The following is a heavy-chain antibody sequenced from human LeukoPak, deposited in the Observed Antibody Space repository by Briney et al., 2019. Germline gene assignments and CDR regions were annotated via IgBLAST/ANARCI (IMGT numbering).Heavy chain of an antibody. J-gene: IGHJ3*02. Sequence: ASVKVSCKVSGYTLTELSMHWVRQAPGKGLEWMGGFDPEDGETIYTQKFQGRVTMTEDTSTDTAYMELSSLRSEDTAVYYCATVIRRIQLWFVTSFDIWGQGTMVTVSS. V-gene: IGHV1-24*01. CDR1: GYTLTELS. D-gene: IGHD5-18*01. CDR3: ATVIRRIQLWFVTSFDI. CDR2: FDPEDGET.